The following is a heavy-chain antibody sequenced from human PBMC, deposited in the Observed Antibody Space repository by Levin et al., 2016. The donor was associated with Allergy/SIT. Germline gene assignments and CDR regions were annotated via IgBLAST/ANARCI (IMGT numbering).Heavy chain of an antibody. CDR2: IYYSGST. J-gene: IGHJ5*02. CDR1: GGSISSSSYY. Sequence: SETLSLTCTVSGGSISSSSYYWGWIRQPPGKGLEWIGSIYYSGSTYYNPSLKSRVTISVDTSKNQFSLKLSSVTAADTAVYYCARRGGLAVAGMFDPWGQGTLVTVSS. CDR3: ARRGGLAVAGMFDP. V-gene: IGHV4-39*01. D-gene: IGHD6-19*01.